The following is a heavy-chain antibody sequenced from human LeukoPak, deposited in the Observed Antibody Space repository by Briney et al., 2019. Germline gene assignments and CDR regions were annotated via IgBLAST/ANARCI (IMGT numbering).Heavy chain of an antibody. CDR2: IIPIFGTA. D-gene: IGHD6-6*01. CDR3: ARVTSLRRAAPFDY. J-gene: IGHJ4*02. V-gene: IGHV1-69*13. Sequence: SVKVSCKASGGTFSSYAISWVRQAPGQGLEWMGGIIPIFGTANYAQKFQGRVTITADESTSTAYMELSSLRSEDTAVYYCARVTSLRRAAPFDYWGQGTLLTVSS. CDR1: GGTFSSYA.